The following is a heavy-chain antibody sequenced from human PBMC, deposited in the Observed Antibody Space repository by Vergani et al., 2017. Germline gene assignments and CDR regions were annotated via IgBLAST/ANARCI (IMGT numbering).Heavy chain of an antibody. CDR2: IYYSGST. CDR3: AXLPKTTYYYDSSGYYSDAFDI. CDR1: GGPISSSSYY. J-gene: IGHJ3*02. Sequence: QLQLQESGPGLVKPSETLSLTCTVSGGPISSSSYYWGWIRQPPGKGLEWIGSIYYSGSTYYNPSLKSRVTISVDTSKNKFSLKLSSVTAADTAVYYCAXLPKTTYYYDSSGYYSDAFDIWGQGTMVTVSS. V-gene: IGHV4-39*01. D-gene: IGHD3-22*01.